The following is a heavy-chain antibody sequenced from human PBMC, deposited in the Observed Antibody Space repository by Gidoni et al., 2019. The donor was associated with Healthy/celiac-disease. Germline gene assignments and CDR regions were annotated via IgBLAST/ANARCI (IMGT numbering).Heavy chain of an antibody. CDR2: GGTT. J-gene: IGHJ4*02. V-gene: IGHV3-49*02. Sequence: GGTTEYAASVKGRFTISRDDSKSIAYLQMNSLKTEDTAVYYCSRLGPNYGGNHYDYWGQGTLVTVSS. D-gene: IGHD4-17*01. CDR3: SRLGPNYGGNHYDY.